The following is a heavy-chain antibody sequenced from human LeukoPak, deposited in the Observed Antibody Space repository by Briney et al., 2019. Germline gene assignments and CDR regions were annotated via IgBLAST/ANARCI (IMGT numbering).Heavy chain of an antibody. CDR1: GGSISLSYYY. J-gene: IGHJ2*01. CDR2: IYYSGST. V-gene: IGHV4-39*07. CDR3: ARRLPPPWCFDL. Sequence: PSETLSLTCSVSGGSISLSYYYWGWIRQPPGEALEWIGSIYYSGSTNYNPSLKSRVTISVDTSKNQFSLKLSSVTAADTAVYYCARRLPPPWCFDLWGRGPLVTVSS.